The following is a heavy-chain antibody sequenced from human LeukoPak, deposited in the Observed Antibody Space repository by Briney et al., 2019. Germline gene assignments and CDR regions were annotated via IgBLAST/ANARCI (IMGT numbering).Heavy chain of an antibody. CDR3: ARDFPRSYDSFDI. CDR1: GYTFTGYY. V-gene: IGHV1-18*04. J-gene: IGHJ3*02. Sequence: ASVKVSCKASGYTFTGYYMHWVRPAPGQGLEWMGWISAYNGNTNYAQKLQGRVTMTTDTSTSTAYMELRSLRSDDTAVYYCARDFPRSYDSFDIWGQGTMVTVSS. CDR2: ISAYNGNT. D-gene: IGHD1-26*01.